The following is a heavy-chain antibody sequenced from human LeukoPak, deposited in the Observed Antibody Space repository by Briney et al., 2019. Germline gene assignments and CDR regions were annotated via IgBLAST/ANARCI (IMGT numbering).Heavy chain of an antibody. CDR3: AKVTLLWFGESRFDY. Sequence: PGGTLRLSCAASGFTFGSYGMSWVRQAPGKGLEWVSAISGSGGSTYYADSVKGRFTISRDNSKNTLYLQMNSLRAEDTAVYYCAKVTLLWFGESRFDYWGQGTLVTVSS. V-gene: IGHV3-23*01. J-gene: IGHJ4*02. CDR1: GFTFGSYG. D-gene: IGHD3-10*01. CDR2: ISGSGGST.